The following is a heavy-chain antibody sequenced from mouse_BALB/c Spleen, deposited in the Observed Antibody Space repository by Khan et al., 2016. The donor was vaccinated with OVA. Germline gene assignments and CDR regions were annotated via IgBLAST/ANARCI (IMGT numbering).Heavy chain of an antibody. Sequence: QVQLKQSGAELVRPGASVKLSCKTSGYIFTSYWIHWVKQRSGQGLEWIARIYPGTDNSYYNEKFKDKATLTADKSSSTAYMQLSSLKSEDSDVYVCAREEALYHFDHWGQAPLSQSPQ. CDR2: IYPGTDNS. CDR3: AREEALYHFDH. D-gene: IGHD3-2*02. V-gene: IGHV1S132*01. CDR1: GYIFTSYW. J-gene: IGHJ2*01.